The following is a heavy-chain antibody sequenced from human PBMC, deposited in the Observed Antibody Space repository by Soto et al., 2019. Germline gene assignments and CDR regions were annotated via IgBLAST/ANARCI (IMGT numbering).Heavy chain of an antibody. V-gene: IGHV4-59*08. CDR1: GGSITNYY. CDR2: IQYNGYS. CDR3: ARHGFGSLHGLVDV. D-gene: IGHD3-10*01. Sequence: QVQLQESGPGLVKPSATLSLTCTVSGGSITNYYCSWFRQPPGKGLEWIGYIQYNGYSAYNLSLKRRVTMSMDTSKTQFSLMLESVTATDTAVYYCARHGFGSLHGLVDVWDQGTTVIVSS. J-gene: IGHJ6*02.